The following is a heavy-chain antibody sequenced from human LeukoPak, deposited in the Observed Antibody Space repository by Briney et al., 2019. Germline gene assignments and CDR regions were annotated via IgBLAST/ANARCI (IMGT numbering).Heavy chain of an antibody. CDR1: GGTFSSYA. CDR3: ARVTGMTTLYYYYMDV. CDR2: IIPIFGTA. J-gene: IGHJ6*03. D-gene: IGHD4-11*01. Sequence: ASVKVSCKASGGTFSSYAISWVRQAPGQGLEWMGGIIPIFGTANYAQKFQGRVTITADKSTSTAYMELSSLRSEDTAVYYCARVTGMTTLYYYYMDVWGKGTTVTVSS. V-gene: IGHV1-69*06.